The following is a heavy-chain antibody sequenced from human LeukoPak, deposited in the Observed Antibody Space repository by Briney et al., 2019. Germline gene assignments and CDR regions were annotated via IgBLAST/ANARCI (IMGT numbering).Heavy chain of an antibody. CDR1: GGPISSSTYF. D-gene: IGHD3-22*01. Sequence: SETLSLTCTVSGGPISSSTYFWGWIRQPPGKGLEWIGNIHYSGSTYYNPSLKSRLTISLDTSKNQFSLKLSSVTAADTAVYYCTGKYYYDSSGYYYADYWGQGTLVTVSS. CDR3: TGKYYYDSSGYYYADY. J-gene: IGHJ4*02. CDR2: IHYSGST. V-gene: IGHV4-39*07.